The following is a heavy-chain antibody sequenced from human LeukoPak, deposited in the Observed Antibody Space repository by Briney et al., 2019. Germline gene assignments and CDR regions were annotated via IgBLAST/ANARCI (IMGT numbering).Heavy chain of an antibody. CDR3: ARAMLVRGVNLPSR. CDR2: MNPNSGNT. J-gene: IGHJ4*02. CDR1: GGTFSSYA. V-gene: IGHV1-8*02. D-gene: IGHD3-10*01. Sequence: GSSVKVSCKASGGTFSSYAINWVRQATGQGLEWMGWMNPNSGNTGYAQKFQGRVTMTRNTSISTAYMELSSLRSEDTAVYYCARAMLVRGVNLPSRWGQGTLVTVSS.